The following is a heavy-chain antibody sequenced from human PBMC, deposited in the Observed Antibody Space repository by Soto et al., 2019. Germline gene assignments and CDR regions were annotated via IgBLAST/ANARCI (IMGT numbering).Heavy chain of an antibody. Sequence: QVQLVESGGGVVQPGRSLRLSCAASGFTFSSYGMHWVRQAPGKGLEWVAVISYDGSNKYYADSVKGRFTISRDNSKNTLYLQMNSLRAEDTAVYYCAKDGSGSRFDPWGQGTLVTVSS. CDR3: AKDGSGSRFDP. CDR1: GFTFSSYG. CDR2: ISYDGSNK. D-gene: IGHD3-10*01. J-gene: IGHJ5*02. V-gene: IGHV3-30*18.